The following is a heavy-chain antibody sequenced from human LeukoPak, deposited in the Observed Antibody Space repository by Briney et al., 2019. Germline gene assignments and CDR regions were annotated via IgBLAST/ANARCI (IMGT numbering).Heavy chain of an antibody. CDR2: INPNSGGT. V-gene: IGHV1-2*06. CDR3: ALDLYQNDAFDI. CDR1: GYTFTGYY. Sequence: ASVKVSCKASGYTFTGYYMHWVRQAPGQGLEWMGRINPNSGGTSYAQKFQGRVTMTRDTSISTAYMELSRLRSDDTAVYYCALDLYQNDAFDIWGQGTMVTVSS. J-gene: IGHJ3*02. D-gene: IGHD2-2*01.